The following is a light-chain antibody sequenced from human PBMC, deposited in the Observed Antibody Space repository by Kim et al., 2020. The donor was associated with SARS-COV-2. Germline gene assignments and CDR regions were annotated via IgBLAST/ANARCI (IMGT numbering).Light chain of an antibody. V-gene: IGKV3-15*01. Sequence: RGERAAISCRASQGVSGNLAWYQQKPRQAPGLLRYGASNRATDIPVRFSGSGSGTEIALTIISLQSEDVAVYYCQQYNNWPPVAFGQGTRLEIK. CDR3: QQYNNWPPVA. J-gene: IGKJ5*01. CDR1: QGVSGN. CDR2: GAS.